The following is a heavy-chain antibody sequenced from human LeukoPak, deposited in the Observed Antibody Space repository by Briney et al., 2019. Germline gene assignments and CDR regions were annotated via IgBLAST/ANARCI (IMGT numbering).Heavy chain of an antibody. D-gene: IGHD3-22*01. J-gene: IGHJ4*02. CDR2: INHSGST. V-gene: IGHV4-34*01. Sequence: TSETLSLTCAVYSGSFSGYYWSWIRQPPGKGLEWIGEINHSGSTNYNPSLKSRVTISVDTSKNQFSLKLSSVTAADTAVYYCARAPYYYNSSGYYAYSVDYWGQGTLVTVSS. CDR3: ARAPYYYNSSGYYAYSVDY. CDR1: SGSFSGYY.